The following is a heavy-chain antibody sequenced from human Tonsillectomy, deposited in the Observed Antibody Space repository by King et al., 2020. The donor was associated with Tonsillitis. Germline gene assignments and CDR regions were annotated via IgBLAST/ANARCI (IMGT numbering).Heavy chain of an antibody. CDR1: GGSISSSSYY. V-gene: IGHV4-39*01. D-gene: IGHD3-9*01. Sequence: QLQESGPGLVKPSETLPLTCTVSGGSISSSSYYWGWIRQPPGKGLEWIGSIYYSGSTYYNPSLKSRVTISVDTSKNQFSLKLSSVTAADTAVYYCAIDILTGYYTGYYFDYWGQGTLVTVSS. CDR3: AIDILTGYYTGYYFDY. J-gene: IGHJ4*02. CDR2: IYYSGST.